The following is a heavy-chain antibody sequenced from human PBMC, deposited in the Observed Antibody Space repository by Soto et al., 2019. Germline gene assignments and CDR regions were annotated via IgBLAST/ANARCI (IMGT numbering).Heavy chain of an antibody. CDR1: GFPFSFYS. CDR2: ITSSSSYI. CDR3: ASDSSGYYATDAFDI. V-gene: IGHV3-21*01. D-gene: IGHD3-22*01. J-gene: IGHJ3*02. Sequence: GGSLRLSCAASGFPFSFYSMNWVRQAPGKGLEWVSTITSSSSYIHYADSVRGRFTISRDNAKNSLYLQMNSLRAEDTAVYYCASDSSGYYATDAFDIWGQGTMVTVSS.